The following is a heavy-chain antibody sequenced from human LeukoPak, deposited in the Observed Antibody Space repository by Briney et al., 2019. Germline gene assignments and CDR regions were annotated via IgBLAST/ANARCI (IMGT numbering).Heavy chain of an antibody. D-gene: IGHD4-17*01. J-gene: IGHJ5*02. Sequence: PSETLPLTCTVSGGSISSYYWSWIRQPPGKGLEWIGYIYYSGSTNYNPSLKSRVTMSVDTSKSQFSLNLMSVTAADTAVYYCTRDTGTTGEVKFDPWGQGTLVTVSS. V-gene: IGHV4-59*12. CDR1: GGSISSYY. CDR3: TRDTGTTGEVKFDP. CDR2: IYYSGST.